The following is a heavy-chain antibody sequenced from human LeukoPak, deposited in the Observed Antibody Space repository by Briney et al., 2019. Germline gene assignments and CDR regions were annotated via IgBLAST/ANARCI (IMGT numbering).Heavy chain of an antibody. CDR1: GFTFSSYG. CDR2: IRYDGSNK. Sequence: GALRLSCAASGFTFSSYGMHWVRQAPGKGLEWVAFIRYDGSNKYYADSVKGRFTISRDNSKNTLYLQMNSLRAEDTAVYYCARTGCSGGSCYEFDYWGQGTLVTVSS. V-gene: IGHV3-30*02. J-gene: IGHJ4*02. D-gene: IGHD2-15*01. CDR3: ARTGCSGGSCYEFDY.